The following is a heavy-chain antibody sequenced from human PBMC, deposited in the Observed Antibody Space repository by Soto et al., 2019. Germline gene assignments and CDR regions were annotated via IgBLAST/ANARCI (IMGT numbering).Heavy chain of an antibody. CDR3: AIIGGAYGSNNWIDP. J-gene: IGHJ5*02. CDR2: ISAYNGNT. V-gene: IGHV1-18*01. CDR1: GYTYTSYG. Sequence: ASVKVSCKASGYTYTSYGISWVRQAPGQGLEWMGWISAYNGNTNYAQKLQGRVTMTTDTSKNQFSLRLTSVTAADTAIYYCAIIGGAYGSNNWIDPWGQGALVTVSS. D-gene: IGHD3-16*01.